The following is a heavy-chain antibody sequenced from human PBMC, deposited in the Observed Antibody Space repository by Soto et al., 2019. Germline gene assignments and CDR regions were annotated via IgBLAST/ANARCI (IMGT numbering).Heavy chain of an antibody. CDR2: IYYSGST. CDR1: CGSISSGDYY. Sequence: LSLTCTVSCGSISSGDYYWSWIRQPPGKGLEWIGYIYYSGSTYYNPSLKSRVTISVDTSKNQFSLKLSSVAAADTAVYYCARGRIAAAEKKKGTTYNWFDPWGQGTLVTVSS. J-gene: IGHJ5*02. D-gene: IGHD6-13*01. V-gene: IGHV4-30-4*01. CDR3: ARGRIAAAEKKKGTTYNWFDP.